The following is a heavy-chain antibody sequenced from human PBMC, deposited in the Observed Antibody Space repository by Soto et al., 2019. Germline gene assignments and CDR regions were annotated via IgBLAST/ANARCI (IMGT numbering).Heavy chain of an antibody. D-gene: IGHD6-13*01. Sequence: PSETLSLTCTVSGGSISSYYWSWIRQPPGKGLEWIGYIYYSGSTNYNPSLKSRVTISVDTSKNQFSLKLSSVTAADTAVYYCARPAAAGTSWFDPWGQGTLVTVSS. CDR1: GGSISSYY. V-gene: IGHV4-59*08. J-gene: IGHJ5*02. CDR2: IYYSGST. CDR3: ARPAAAGTSWFDP.